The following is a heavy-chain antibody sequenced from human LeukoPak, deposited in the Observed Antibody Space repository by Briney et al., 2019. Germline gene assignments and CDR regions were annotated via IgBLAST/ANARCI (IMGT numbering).Heavy chain of an antibody. CDR2: IIPIFGTA. CDR1: GGTFSSYA. D-gene: IGHD3-22*01. CDR3: ARGGARGLYYYDSSGYYSLDY. J-gene: IGHJ4*02. Sequence: ASVTVSCKASGGTFSSYAISWVRQAPGQGLEWMGGIIPIFGTANYAQKFQGRVTVTADESTSTAYMELSSLRSEDTAVYYCARGGARGLYYYDSSGYYSLDYWGQGTLVTVSS. V-gene: IGHV1-69*13.